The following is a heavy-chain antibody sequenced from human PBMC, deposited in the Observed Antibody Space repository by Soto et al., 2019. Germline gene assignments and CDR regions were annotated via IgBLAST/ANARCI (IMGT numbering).Heavy chain of an antibody. J-gene: IGHJ6*02. Sequence: SVKVSCKASGGTFSSYAISWVRQAPGQGLEWMGGIIPIFGTANYAQKFQGRVTITADESTSTAYMELSSLRSEDTAVYYCARDPNTQYSTYPYYHYGMDVWGQGTTVTVSS. CDR3: ARDPNTQYSTYPYYHYGMDV. CDR2: IIPIFGTA. D-gene: IGHD6-6*01. V-gene: IGHV1-69*13. CDR1: GGTFSSYA.